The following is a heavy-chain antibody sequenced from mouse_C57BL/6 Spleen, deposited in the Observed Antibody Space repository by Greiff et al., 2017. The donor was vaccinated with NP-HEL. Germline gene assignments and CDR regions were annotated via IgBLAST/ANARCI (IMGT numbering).Heavy chain of an antibody. D-gene: IGHD1-1*01. CDR1: GYTFTSYG. Sequence: VQLQQSGAELARPGASVKLSCKASGYTFTSYGISWVKQRTGQGLEWIGEIYPRSGNTYYNEKFKGKATLTADKSSSTAYMELRSLTSEDSAVYFCARGVITTVWYFDVWGTGTTVTVSS. CDR3: ARGVITTVWYFDV. CDR2: IYPRSGNT. V-gene: IGHV1-81*01. J-gene: IGHJ1*03.